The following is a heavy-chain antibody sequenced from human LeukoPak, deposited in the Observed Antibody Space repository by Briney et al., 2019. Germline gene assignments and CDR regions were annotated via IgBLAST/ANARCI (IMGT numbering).Heavy chain of an antibody. CDR3: ARMASGVPGY. CDR2: INSDGGST. Sequence: GGSMRLSCAASGFTFSTYWMHWVRQAPGKGLVWVSRINSDGGSTIYADSVKGRFTISRDNAKNTLYLQMNSLRVDDTAVYYCARMASGVPGYWGQGTLVTVSS. D-gene: IGHD5-24*01. CDR1: GFTFSTYW. V-gene: IGHV3-74*01. J-gene: IGHJ4*02.